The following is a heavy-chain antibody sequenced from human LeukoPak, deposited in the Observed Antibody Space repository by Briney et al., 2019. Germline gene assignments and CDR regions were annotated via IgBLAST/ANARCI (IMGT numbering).Heavy chain of an antibody. Sequence: NPGGSLRLSCAASGFTFSSYSMNWVRQAPGKGLEWVSFISSSSNYIYYADSVKGRFTISRDNAKNSLYLQMNSLRAEDTAVYYCARVDGGKNAFDIWGQGTMVTVSS. CDR1: GFTFSSYS. CDR3: ARVDGGKNAFDI. J-gene: IGHJ3*02. V-gene: IGHV3-21*01. D-gene: IGHD4-23*01. CDR2: ISSSSNYI.